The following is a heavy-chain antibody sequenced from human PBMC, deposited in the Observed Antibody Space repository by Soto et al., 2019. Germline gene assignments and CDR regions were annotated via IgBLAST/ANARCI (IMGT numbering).Heavy chain of an antibody. CDR3: ARYDILTGYFDY. V-gene: IGHV4-30-4*01. D-gene: IGHD3-9*01. Sequence: SETLSLTCTVSGGSISSGDYYWSWIRQPPGKGLEWIGYIYYSGSTYYNPSLKSRVTISVDTSKNQFSLKLSSVTAADTAVYYCARYDILTGYFDYWGQGTLVTVSS. J-gene: IGHJ4*02. CDR1: GGSISSGDYY. CDR2: IYYSGST.